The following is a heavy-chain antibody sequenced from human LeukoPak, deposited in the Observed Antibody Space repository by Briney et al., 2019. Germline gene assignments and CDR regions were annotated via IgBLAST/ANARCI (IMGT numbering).Heavy chain of an antibody. V-gene: IGHV3-7*03. CDR2: IKHDGSEK. Sequence: PGGSLRLSCAASGFIFTNYFMCWVRQAPGKGLEWVASIKHDGSEKYYVDSVRGRFTISRDNALNSLYLQMNSLRAEDTAIYYCARSIPYGTTWYGRSDYWGQGTLVTVSS. J-gene: IGHJ4*02. CDR1: GFIFTNYF. CDR3: ARSIPYGTTWYGRSDY. D-gene: IGHD6-13*01.